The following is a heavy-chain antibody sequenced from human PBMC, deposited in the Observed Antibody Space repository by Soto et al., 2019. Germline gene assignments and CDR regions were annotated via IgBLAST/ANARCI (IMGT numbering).Heavy chain of an antibody. CDR2: IIPILGLT. J-gene: IGHJ1*01. D-gene: IGHD1-20*01. Sequence: QAQLMQSGAEVKKPGSSVKVSCKASGGTFSGYAISWVRQAPGQGLEWMGGIIPILGLTNYAQKFQGRITIAADEYTGTAYLDLRSLRSEDTAVYYCARDPRSITGTTSSEDFQHWGQGTLVSVSS. V-gene: IGHV1-69*01. CDR3: ARDPRSITGTTSSEDFQH. CDR1: GGTFSGYA.